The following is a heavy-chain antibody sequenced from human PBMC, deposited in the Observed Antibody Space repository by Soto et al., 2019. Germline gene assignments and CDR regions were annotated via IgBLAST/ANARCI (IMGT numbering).Heavy chain of an antibody. V-gene: IGHV1-2*02. D-gene: IGHD6-13*01. CDR1: GYTFTGYY. CDR3: AGGEEQQLEEPLNYYCYGMDV. CDR2: INPNSGGT. J-gene: IGHJ6*02. Sequence: ASVKVSCKASGYTFTGYYMHWVRQAPGQGLEWMGWINPNSGGTNYAQKFQGRVTMTRDTSISTAYMELSRLRSDDTAVYYCAGGEEQQLEEPLNYYCYGMDVWGQGTTVTVSS.